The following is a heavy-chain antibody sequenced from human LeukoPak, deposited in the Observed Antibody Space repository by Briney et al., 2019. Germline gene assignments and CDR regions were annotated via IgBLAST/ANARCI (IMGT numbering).Heavy chain of an antibody. D-gene: IGHD3-3*01. CDR1: GFTFSSYG. CDR3: ARAPAMILRPNYMDV. V-gene: IGHV3-30*03. Sequence: GSLRLSCAASGFTFSSYGMHWVRQAPGKGLEWVAVISYDGSNKYYADSVKGRFTISRDDAKSSLYLQMNSLRAEDTAVYYCARAPAMILRPNYMDVWGKGTTVTVSS. CDR2: ISYDGSNK. J-gene: IGHJ6*03.